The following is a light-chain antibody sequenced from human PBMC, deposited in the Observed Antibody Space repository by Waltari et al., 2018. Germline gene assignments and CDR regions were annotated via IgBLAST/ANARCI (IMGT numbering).Light chain of an antibody. CDR2: DAS. Sequence: DIQMSQSPSSVSASVGDRVTLTCRASQGISSRLAWYQQKPGKAPQLLISDASSLHSGVPSRFSGSGSGTDFTLTISSLQPEDFATYYCPQVNSFPRTFGQGTKVEVK. CDR1: QGISSR. CDR3: PQVNSFPRT. J-gene: IGKJ1*01. V-gene: IGKV1-12*01.